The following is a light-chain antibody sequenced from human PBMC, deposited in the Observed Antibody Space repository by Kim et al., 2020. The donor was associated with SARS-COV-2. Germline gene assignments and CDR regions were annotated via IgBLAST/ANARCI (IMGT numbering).Light chain of an antibody. CDR3: ISYAGSNNLRV. V-gene: IGLV2-8*01. J-gene: IGLJ1*01. CDR2: DVS. CDR1: SSDVGDSNY. Sequence: QSALNQPPSASGSPGQSVTISCTGTSSDVGDSNYVSWYQQHPGKAPKLIIYDVSKRPSGVPDRFSGSKSDNTASLTVSGLQAEDEADYYCISYAGSNNLRVFGTGTKVTVL.